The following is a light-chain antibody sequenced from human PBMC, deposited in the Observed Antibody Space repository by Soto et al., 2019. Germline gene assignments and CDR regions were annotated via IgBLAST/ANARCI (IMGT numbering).Light chain of an antibody. J-gene: IGKJ4*01. Sequence: DIVMTQSPATLSVAPGERVTFSCRASQGVSRKLAWYQHKPGQAPRLLISGASTWATGIPARFSGSASGTEFTLTISSLQSEDCAFYYCQQDHTWPITFGGGTKVEIK. V-gene: IGKV3-15*01. CDR3: QQDHTWPIT. CDR1: QGVSRK. CDR2: GAS.